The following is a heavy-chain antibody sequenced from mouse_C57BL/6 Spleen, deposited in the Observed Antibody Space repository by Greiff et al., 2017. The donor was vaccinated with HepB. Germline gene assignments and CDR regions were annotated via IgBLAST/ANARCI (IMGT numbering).Heavy chain of an antibody. J-gene: IGHJ2*01. V-gene: IGHV1-63*01. D-gene: IGHD4-1*01. CDR2: IYPGGGYT. CDR1: GYTFTNYW. Sequence: QVQLQQSGAELVRPGTSVKMSCKASGYTFTNYWIGWAKQRPGHGLEWIGDIYPGGGYTNYNEKFKGKATLTADKSSSTAYMQFSSLTSEDSAIYYCARGANCDFDYWGQGTTLTVSS. CDR3: ARGANCDFDY.